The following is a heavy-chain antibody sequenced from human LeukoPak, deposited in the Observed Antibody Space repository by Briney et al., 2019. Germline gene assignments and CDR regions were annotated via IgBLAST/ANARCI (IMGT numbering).Heavy chain of an antibody. J-gene: IGHJ4*02. Sequence: ASVKVSCKASGYTFTSYGISWVRQAPGQGLEWMGWISAYNGNTNYAQKLQGRVTMTTDTSTSTAYMELRSLRSDDTAVYYCASSNYYDSSGRFDYWGQRTLVTVSS. CDR1: GYTFTSYG. V-gene: IGHV1-18*01. CDR2: ISAYNGNT. CDR3: ASSNYYDSSGRFDY. D-gene: IGHD3-22*01.